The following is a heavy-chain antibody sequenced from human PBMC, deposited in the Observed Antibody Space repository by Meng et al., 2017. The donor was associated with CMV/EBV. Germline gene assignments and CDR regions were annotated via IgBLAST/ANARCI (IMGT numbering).Heavy chain of an antibody. CDR3: ASMGGIIAAAGTGYY. J-gene: IGHJ4*02. D-gene: IGHD6-13*01. Sequence: SGVTFSSYAMHWARQDPGKGLEWVAGISYDGSNKYYANSVKGRFTISRDNSKNTLYLQMNSLRAEDTAVYYCASMGGIIAAAGTGYYWGQGTLVTVSS. V-gene: IGHV3-30*04. CDR2: ISYDGSNK. CDR1: GVTFSSYA.